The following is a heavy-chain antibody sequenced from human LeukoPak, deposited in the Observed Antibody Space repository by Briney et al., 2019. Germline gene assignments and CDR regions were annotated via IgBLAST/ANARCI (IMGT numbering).Heavy chain of an antibody. J-gene: IGHJ6*03. Sequence: SETLSLTCTVSGGSIGPYYWSWIRQSPGKGLEWIGYIYVTGTRYNPYLQSRVTISVDRSRNQFFLKMSSVTAADTAVYYCARHLRGGIEYMDVWGKGTKVIVSS. V-gene: IGHV4-59*08. CDR1: GGSIGPYY. D-gene: IGHD6-13*01. CDR2: IYVTGT. CDR3: ARHLRGGIEYMDV.